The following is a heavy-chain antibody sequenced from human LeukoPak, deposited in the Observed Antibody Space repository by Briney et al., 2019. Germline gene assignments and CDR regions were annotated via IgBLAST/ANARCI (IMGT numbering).Heavy chain of an antibody. CDR3: ARVYSSGWYVPVSYYYYYGMDA. CDR1: GGSISSSSYY. J-gene: IGHJ6*02. V-gene: IGHV4-39*07. D-gene: IGHD6-19*01. Sequence: SGTLSLTCTVSGGSISSSSYYWGWIRQPPGKGLEWIGYIYYSGSTYYNPSLESRVTISGDRSKNQFSLKMSSVTAADTAVYYCARVYSSGWYVPVSYYYYYGMDAWGQGTTVTVSS. CDR2: IYYSGST.